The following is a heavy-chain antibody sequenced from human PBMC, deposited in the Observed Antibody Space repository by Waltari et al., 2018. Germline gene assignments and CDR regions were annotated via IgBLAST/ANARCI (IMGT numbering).Heavy chain of an antibody. D-gene: IGHD2-21*02. CDR1: GFTFSGYA. Sequence: EVHLLESGGGLVQPGGSLRLSCTASGFTFSGYAMSWVRQAPGKGLEWVSAISGSGGRTYYAGSGKGRFTISRDNSKNTLYVQMDSLRAEDTADYYCAKAAGRSDWPQSQTFDSWGQGTLVTVSS. J-gene: IGHJ4*02. CDR2: ISGSGGRT. CDR3: AKAAGRSDWPQSQTFDS. V-gene: IGHV3-23*01.